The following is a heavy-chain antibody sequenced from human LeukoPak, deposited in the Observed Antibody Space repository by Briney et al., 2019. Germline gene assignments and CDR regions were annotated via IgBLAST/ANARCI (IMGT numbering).Heavy chain of an antibody. Sequence: SETLSLTCTVSGDSISGYYWTWVRQAPGKGLEWIGHIYSSGTTNYNPSLESRVTISLDTSRKQFSLGLSSMTAADTAVYYCARRYTSSWYREGFFDYWGQGILVTVSS. CDR3: ARRYTSSWYREGFFDY. J-gene: IGHJ4*02. V-gene: IGHV4-59*08. D-gene: IGHD6-13*01. CDR1: GDSISGYY. CDR2: IYSSGTT.